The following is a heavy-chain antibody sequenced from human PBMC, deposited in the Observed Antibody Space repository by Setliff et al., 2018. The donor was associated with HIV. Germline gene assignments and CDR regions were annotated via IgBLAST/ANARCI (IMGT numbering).Heavy chain of an antibody. CDR1: GGSFSAYY. J-gene: IGHJ4*02. CDR3: VLLEVPFIEGIAPPL. CDR2: INPGGSA. V-gene: IGHV4-34*01. D-gene: IGHD2-15*01. Sequence: LSLTCAVYGGSFSAYYWSWVRQPPEKGLEWIGEINPGGSATYNPSLKGRVTISVDTSKNQFSLKLNTVTAADTAIYYCVLLEVPFIEGIAPPLWGQGSLVTVSS.